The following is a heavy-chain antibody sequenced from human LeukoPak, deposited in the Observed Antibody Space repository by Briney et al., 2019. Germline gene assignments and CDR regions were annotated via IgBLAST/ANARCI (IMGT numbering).Heavy chain of an antibody. Sequence: ASVKVSCKASGYTFTSYDINWVRRATGQGLEWMGWMNPNSGNTGYAQKFQGRVTMTRNTSISTAYMELSSLRSEDTAVYYCARDSGWLGSYYYGMDVWGQGTTVTVSS. V-gene: IGHV1-8*01. D-gene: IGHD6-19*01. CDR3: ARDSGWLGSYYYGMDV. CDR2: MNPNSGNT. J-gene: IGHJ6*02. CDR1: GYTFTSYD.